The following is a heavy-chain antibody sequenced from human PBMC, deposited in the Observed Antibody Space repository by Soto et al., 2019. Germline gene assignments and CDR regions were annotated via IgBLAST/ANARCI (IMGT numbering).Heavy chain of an antibody. V-gene: IGHV3-30*03. CDR3: ERDIGSNSFDS. J-gene: IGHJ4*02. Sequence: QVQLVESGGGVVQPGRSLRLSCAASGFTFSNYGIHWVRQAPGKGLEWVAGISYSGSKKMYGDSVKGRFTISRDNSKNTLFLQMNSLGPEDTAGYHCERDIGSNSFDSWGQGTLVTVSS. D-gene: IGHD3-10*01. CDR2: ISYSGSKK. CDR1: GFTFSNYG.